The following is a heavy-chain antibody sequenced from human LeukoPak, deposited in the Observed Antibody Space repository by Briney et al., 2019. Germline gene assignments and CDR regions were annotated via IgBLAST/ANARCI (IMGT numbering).Heavy chain of an antibody. CDR1: GFTFNSYG. CDR3: AKEDPSYYYYMDV. CDR2: IRYDGSSK. Sequence: GGSLRLSCAASGFTFNSYGIHWVRQAPGKGLEWVAFIRYDGSSKYYVDSVKGRFTISRDNSKNTLYLQMNSLRAEDTAVHYCAKEDPSYYYYMDVWGKGTTVTISS. J-gene: IGHJ6*03. V-gene: IGHV3-30*02.